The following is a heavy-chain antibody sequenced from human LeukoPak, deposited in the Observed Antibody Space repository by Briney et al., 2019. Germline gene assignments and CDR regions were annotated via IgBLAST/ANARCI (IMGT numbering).Heavy chain of an antibody. CDR2: ISTYNGST. CDR1: GYIFTSYG. D-gene: IGHD3-22*01. CDR3: ARARSPSSGYLLRDHNWFDP. J-gene: IGHJ5*02. V-gene: IGHV1-18*01. Sequence: AASVKVSCKASGYIFTSYGITWVRQAPGQGLEWMGWISTYNGSTKYAERFQGRVTVTTDTSTSTAYMELSSLRSEDTAVYYCARARSPSSGYLLRDHNWFDPWGQGTLVTVSS.